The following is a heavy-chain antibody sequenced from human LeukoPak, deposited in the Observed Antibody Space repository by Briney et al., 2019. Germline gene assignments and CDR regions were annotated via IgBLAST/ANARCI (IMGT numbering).Heavy chain of an antibody. J-gene: IGHJ5*02. CDR3: ARRVVESAVITERNWFDP. D-gene: IGHD4-11*01. V-gene: IGHV4-59*08. CDR2: MCYSGST. Sequence: SETLSLTCTVAGDAISTYCWSWVRQPPGKGLEWIGSMCYSGSTNYNPSLKSRVTISIDTSKNQFSLKLSSVTAADTAVYYCARRVVESAVITERNWFDPWGQGTLVTVSS. CDR1: GDAISTYC.